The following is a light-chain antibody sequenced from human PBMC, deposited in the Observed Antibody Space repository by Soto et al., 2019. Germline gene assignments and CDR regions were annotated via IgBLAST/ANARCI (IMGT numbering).Light chain of an antibody. J-gene: IGLJ3*02. V-gene: IGLV2-14*01. CDR1: SSDVGGYNY. CDR2: DVS. Sequence: QSALTQPASVSGSPGQSITLSCTGTSSDVGGYNYVSWYQQHPGKAPKLMIHDVSNRPSGVSDRFSGSKSGNTASLTISGLQAEDEADYYCSSYTSSSTVMFGGGTKLTVL. CDR3: SSYTSSSTVM.